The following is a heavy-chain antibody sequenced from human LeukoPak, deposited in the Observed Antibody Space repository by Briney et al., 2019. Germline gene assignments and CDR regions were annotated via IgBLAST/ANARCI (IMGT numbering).Heavy chain of an antibody. J-gene: IGHJ6*02. CDR1: GFTFSSYA. CDR2: ISYDGSNK. V-gene: IGHV3-30-3*01. D-gene: IGHD2-2*02. CDR3: ARDAEDCSSTSCYSDAYYGMDV. Sequence: GGSLRLSCAASGFTFSSYAMHWVRQAPGKGLEWVAVISYDGSNKYYADSVKGRLTISRDNSKNTLYPQMNSLRAEDTAVYYCARDAEDCSSTSCYSDAYYGMDVWGQGTTVTVSS.